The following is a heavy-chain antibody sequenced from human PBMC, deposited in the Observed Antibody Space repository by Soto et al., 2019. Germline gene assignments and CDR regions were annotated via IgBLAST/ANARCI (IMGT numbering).Heavy chain of an antibody. J-gene: IGHJ4*02. V-gene: IGHV1-2*02. Sequence: ASVKVSCKASGYTFTGYYMHWVRQAPGQGLEWMGWINPNSGGTNYAQKFQGRVTMTRDTSISTAYMELSRLRSDDTAVYYCARETNLDSGYDVVDYWGQGAMVTVYS. D-gene: IGHD5-12*01. CDR2: INPNSGGT. CDR3: ARETNLDSGYDVVDY. CDR1: GYTFTGYY.